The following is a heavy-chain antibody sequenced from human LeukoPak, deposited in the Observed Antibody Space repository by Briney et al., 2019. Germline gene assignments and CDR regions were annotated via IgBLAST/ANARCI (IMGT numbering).Heavy chain of an antibody. CDR1: GFTFGDYA. Sequence: GGSLRLSCTASGFTFGDYAMSWFRQAPGKGLEWVGLIRSKAYGGTTEYAASVKGRFTISRDDSKSIAYLQMNSLKTEDTAVYYCTRASYVRGVDYWGQGTLVTVSS. CDR3: TRASYVRGVDY. V-gene: IGHV3-49*03. D-gene: IGHD3-10*02. CDR2: IRSKAYGGTT. J-gene: IGHJ4*02.